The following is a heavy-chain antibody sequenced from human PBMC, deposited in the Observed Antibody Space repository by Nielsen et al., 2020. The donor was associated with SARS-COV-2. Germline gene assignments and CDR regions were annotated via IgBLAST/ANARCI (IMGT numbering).Heavy chain of an antibody. Sequence: GGSLRLSCSASGLTFNRHAMTWVRQTPGKRLEWVSSIPGSGAGTYYADSVKGRFTISRDNAKNSLYLQMNSLRAEDTAVYYCARDSRFLEWLLSTYYYYMDVWGKGTTVTVSS. J-gene: IGHJ6*03. V-gene: IGHV3-23*01. CDR1: GLTFNRHA. D-gene: IGHD3-3*01. CDR3: ARDSRFLEWLLSTYYYYMDV. CDR2: IPGSGAGT.